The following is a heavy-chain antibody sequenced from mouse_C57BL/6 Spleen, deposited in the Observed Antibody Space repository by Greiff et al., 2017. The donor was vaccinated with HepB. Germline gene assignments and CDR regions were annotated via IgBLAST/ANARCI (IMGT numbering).Heavy chain of an antibody. J-gene: IGHJ2*01. V-gene: IGHV1-69*01. D-gene: IGHD2-5*01. CDR2: IDPSDSYT. CDR3: ARNGYSNSYYFDY. Sequence: QVQLQQPGAELVMPGASVKLSCKASGYTFTSYWMHWVKQRPGQGLEWIGEIDPSDSYTNYNQKFKGKSTLTVDKSSSTAYMQLSSLTSEASAVYYCARNGYSNSYYFDYWGQGTTLTVSS. CDR1: GYTFTSYW.